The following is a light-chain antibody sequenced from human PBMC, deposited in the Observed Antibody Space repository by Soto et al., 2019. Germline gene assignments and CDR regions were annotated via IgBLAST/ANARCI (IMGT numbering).Light chain of an antibody. V-gene: IGLV1-40*01. Sequence: QSVLTQPPSVSGAPGQRVTISCTGSSPNIGAGYDVHWYLQLPGTAPKLIIYGNTNRPSGVPDRFSGSKSGSSASLAITGLQAEDEADYYCQSHDSSLHASVFGTGTKVTVL. CDR1: SPNIGAGYD. CDR2: GNT. CDR3: QSHDSSLHASV. J-gene: IGLJ1*01.